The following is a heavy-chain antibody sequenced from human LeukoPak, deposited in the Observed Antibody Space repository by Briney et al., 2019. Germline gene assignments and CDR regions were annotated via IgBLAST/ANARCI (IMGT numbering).Heavy chain of an antibody. CDR2: IWYDGSKR. Sequence: GGSLRLSCAASGFTFRSHGMHWVRQAPGKGLEWVAVIWYDGSKRYYADSVKGRFTISRDDSKNTLYLQMNSLRDEDTAVYYCARDPVSSFDYWGQGSLVTVSS. V-gene: IGHV3-33*01. J-gene: IGHJ4*02. CDR1: GFTFRSHG. CDR3: ARDPVSSFDY.